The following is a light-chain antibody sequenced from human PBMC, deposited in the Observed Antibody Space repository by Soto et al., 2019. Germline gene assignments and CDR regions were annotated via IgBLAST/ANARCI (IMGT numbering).Light chain of an antibody. Sequence: QSALTQPASVSGSPGQSITISCTGTSNDIGANDYVSRYQHHPGQAPKILIYEAANRPSGVSHRFSGSKSGNTASLTISGLQAEDEADYFCTSYTSTSTLVFGGGTKLTVL. J-gene: IGLJ2*01. CDR1: SNDIGANDY. CDR3: TSYTSTSTLV. CDR2: EAA. V-gene: IGLV2-14*01.